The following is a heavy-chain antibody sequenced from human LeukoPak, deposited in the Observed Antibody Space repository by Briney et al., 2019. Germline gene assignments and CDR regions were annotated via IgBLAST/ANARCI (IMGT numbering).Heavy chain of an antibody. CDR1: GYTFTGYY. Sequence: ASVKVSCKASGYTFTGYYMHWVRQAPGKGLEWMGGFDPEDGETIYAQKFQGRVTMTEDTSTDTAYMELSSLRSEDTAVYYCATSWIVGATNAFDIWGQGTMVTVSS. D-gene: IGHD1-26*01. V-gene: IGHV1-24*01. J-gene: IGHJ3*02. CDR3: ATSWIVGATNAFDI. CDR2: FDPEDGET.